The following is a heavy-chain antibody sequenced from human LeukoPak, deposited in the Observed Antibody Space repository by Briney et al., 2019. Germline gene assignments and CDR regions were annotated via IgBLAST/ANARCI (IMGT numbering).Heavy chain of an antibody. V-gene: IGHV3-30*18. D-gene: IGHD3-22*01. CDR2: ISYDGSNK. Sequence: PGGSLRLSCAASGFTFSSYGMHWVRQAPGKGLEWVAVISYDGSNKYYADSVKGRFTISRDNSKNTLYLQMNSPRAEDTAVYYCAKDGPYYDSSGVDYWGQGTLVTVSS. J-gene: IGHJ4*02. CDR1: GFTFSSYG. CDR3: AKDGPYYDSSGVDY.